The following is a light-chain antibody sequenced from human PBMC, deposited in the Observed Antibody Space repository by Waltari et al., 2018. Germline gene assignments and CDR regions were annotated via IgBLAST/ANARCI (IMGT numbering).Light chain of an antibody. CDR2: EVS. CDR3: SSYTTSSAPGV. V-gene: IGLV2-14*01. Sequence: QSALTQPASVSGSPGQSITISCSGPDSDVGPYAFVSLYQQHPGNAPHLIIYEVSNRPSGISNRFSASKSGNTASLTISGLQAEDEADYYCSSYTTSSAPGVFGTGTRVTVL. CDR1: DSDVGPYAF. J-gene: IGLJ1*01.